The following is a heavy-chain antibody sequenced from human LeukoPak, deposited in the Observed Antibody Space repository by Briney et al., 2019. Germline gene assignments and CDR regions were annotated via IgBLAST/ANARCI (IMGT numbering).Heavy chain of an antibody. Sequence: GGSLRLSCAASGFTFSSYWMSWVRQAPGKGLEWVAHIKEDESDEYYVDSVRGRFTASRDNAKNSVNLQMNSLRVEDTAVYYCARWRGRQSEFDYWGQGTLVTVSS. V-gene: IGHV3-7*01. J-gene: IGHJ4*02. D-gene: IGHD1-1*01. CDR1: GFTFSSYW. CDR2: IKEDESDE. CDR3: ARWRGRQSEFDY.